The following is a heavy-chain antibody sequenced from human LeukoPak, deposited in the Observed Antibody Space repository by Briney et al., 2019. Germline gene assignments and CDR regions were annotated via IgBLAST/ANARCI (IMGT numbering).Heavy chain of an antibody. CDR1: GGSISSYY. V-gene: IGHV4-59*01. CDR3: AIIAVAGTLLDY. J-gene: IGHJ4*02. D-gene: IGHD6-19*01. CDR2: IYYSGST. Sequence: SETLSLTCTVSGGSISSYYWSWIRQPPGKGLEWIRYIYYSGSTNYNPSLKSRVTISVDTSKNQFSLKLSSVTAADTAVYYCAIIAVAGTLLDYWGQGSLVTVSS.